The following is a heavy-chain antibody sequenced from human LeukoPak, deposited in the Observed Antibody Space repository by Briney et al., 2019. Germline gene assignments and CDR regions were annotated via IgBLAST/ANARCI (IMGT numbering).Heavy chain of an antibody. CDR3: AREGDYYDILTGYYSNPPFDP. Sequence: ASVKVSCKASGYTFTSYAMHWVRQAPGQRLEWMGWINAGNGNTKYSQKFQGRVTITRDTSASTAYMELSSLRSEDTAVYYCAREGDYYDILTGYYSNPPFDPWGQGTLVTVSS. CDR1: GYTFTSYA. V-gene: IGHV1-3*01. CDR2: INAGNGNT. J-gene: IGHJ5*02. D-gene: IGHD3-9*01.